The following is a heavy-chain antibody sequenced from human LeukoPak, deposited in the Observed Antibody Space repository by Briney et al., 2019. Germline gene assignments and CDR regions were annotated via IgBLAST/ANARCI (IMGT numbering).Heavy chain of an antibody. D-gene: IGHD3-10*01. CDR1: GYTFTGYY. CDR2: ISPSGVT. CDR3: ARDHYYTSGSPSFDY. Sequence: GASVKVSCKASGYTFTGYYMHWVRQAPGQGLEWMGWISPSGVTDYAQKFQGRVTMTRDTSITTAYMELDCLRSDDTAVYYCARDHYYTSGSPSFDYWGQGTLVTVSS. V-gene: IGHV1-2*02. J-gene: IGHJ4*02.